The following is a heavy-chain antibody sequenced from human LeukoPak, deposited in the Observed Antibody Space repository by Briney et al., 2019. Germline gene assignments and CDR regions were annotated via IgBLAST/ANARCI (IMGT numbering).Heavy chain of an antibody. Sequence: GGSLRLSCAASGFTVSNNYMSWVRQPPGKRPEWVSVIYGGDSTYYADSAKGRFTISRDNSKNTVYLQINNVRADDTAVYYCACLSWGLGDDYWGQGTLVTVSS. D-gene: IGHD1-26*01. CDR3: ACLSWGLGDDY. J-gene: IGHJ4*02. CDR2: IYGGDST. CDR1: GFTVSNNY. V-gene: IGHV3-66*01.